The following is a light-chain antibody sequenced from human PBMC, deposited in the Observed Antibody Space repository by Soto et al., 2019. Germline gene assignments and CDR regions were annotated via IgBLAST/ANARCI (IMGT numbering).Light chain of an antibody. CDR3: QQYNRSYT. Sequence: DIQLTQSPSILSASGGDRVTITCRASQSIANRLAWYQQKPGKTPKLLIYGASTLESGVPSRFSGSGSGTEFTLTINSLQTDEFATYYCQQYNRSYTFGQGTKLEI. J-gene: IGKJ2*01. V-gene: IGKV1-5*01. CDR2: GAS. CDR1: QSIANR.